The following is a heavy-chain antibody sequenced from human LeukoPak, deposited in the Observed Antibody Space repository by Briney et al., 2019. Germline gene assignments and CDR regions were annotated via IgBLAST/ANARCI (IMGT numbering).Heavy chain of an antibody. CDR2: IYHSGHT. Sequence: SETLSLTCTVSGGSISSGGYYRSWIRQPPGKGLEWIGYIYHSGHTYYNPSLKSRVTISVDTSKNQFSLKLSSVTAADTAVYYCARRYDYPPNDAFDIWGQGTMVTVSS. CDR1: GGSISSGGYY. CDR3: ARRYDYPPNDAFDI. V-gene: IGHV4-30-2*01. J-gene: IGHJ3*02. D-gene: IGHD4-11*01.